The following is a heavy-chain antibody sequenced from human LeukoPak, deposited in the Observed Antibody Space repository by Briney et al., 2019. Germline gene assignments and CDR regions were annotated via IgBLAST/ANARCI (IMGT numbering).Heavy chain of an antibody. Sequence: GGSLRLSCAASGFTFSSYAMSWVRQAPGKGLEWVSAISGSGGSTYYAASVKGRFTISRDNSKNTLYLQMNSLRAEDTAVYYCAKDQGILSFGLFDYWGQGTLVTVSS. D-gene: IGHD3-10*01. V-gene: IGHV3-23*01. J-gene: IGHJ4*02. CDR3: AKDQGILSFGLFDY. CDR2: ISGSGGST. CDR1: GFTFSSYA.